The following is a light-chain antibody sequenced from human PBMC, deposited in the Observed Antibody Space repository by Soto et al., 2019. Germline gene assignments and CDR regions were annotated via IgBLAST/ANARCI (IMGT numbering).Light chain of an antibody. Sequence: IQLTQSPSSLSASVGDRVTITCRASQGISSYLAWYQQKPVKAPKLLIYAASTLQSGVPSRFSGSGSGTDFTLTISSLQPADFATYYCQQLNSYPSITFGQGTRLEIK. V-gene: IGKV1-9*01. CDR2: AAS. CDR1: QGISSY. J-gene: IGKJ5*01. CDR3: QQLNSYPSIT.